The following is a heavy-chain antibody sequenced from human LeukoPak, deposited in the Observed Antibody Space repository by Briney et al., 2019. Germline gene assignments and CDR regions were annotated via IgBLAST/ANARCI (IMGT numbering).Heavy chain of an antibody. CDR1: GFTVSSNY. CDR3: ARDRFTMVRGVFDY. D-gene: IGHD3-10*01. CDR2: TDEDGNKK. J-gene: IGHJ4*02. V-gene: IGHV3-7*01. Sequence: GGSLRLSCAASGFTVSSNYMSWVRQAPGKGLEWVATTDEDGNKKYYVDSVRGRFTISRDNAKNSLYLQMNSLRAEDTAVYYCARDRFTMVRGVFDYWGQGTLVTVSS.